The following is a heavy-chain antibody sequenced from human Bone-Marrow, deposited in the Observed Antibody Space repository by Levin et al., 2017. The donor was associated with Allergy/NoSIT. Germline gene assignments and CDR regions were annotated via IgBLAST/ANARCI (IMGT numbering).Heavy chain of an antibody. V-gene: IGHV3-7*01. CDR3: ARFGPNFGELVSANFDS. CDR1: GFSFSNYW. Sequence: PGGSLRLSCAASGFSFSNYWMSWVRQAPGKGLEWVATIKQDGSENYYVDSVKGRFSTSRDNAKNSLYLQMNSLRAEDTAVYYCARFGPNFGELVSANFDSWGQGTLVTVSS. D-gene: IGHD3-10*01. CDR2: IKQDGSEN. J-gene: IGHJ4*02.